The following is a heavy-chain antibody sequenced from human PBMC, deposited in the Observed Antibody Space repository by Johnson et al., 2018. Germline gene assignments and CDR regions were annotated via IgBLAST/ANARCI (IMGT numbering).Heavy chain of an antibody. CDR2: IKSKTDGGTT. J-gene: IGHJ3*02. CDR3: TTDPAGTDAFDI. CDR1: GFTFSNAW. Sequence: VQLVESGGGLVKPGGSLRLSCAASGFTFSNAWMNWVRQAPGKGLEWVGRIKSKTDGGTTDYDAPVIVKFTISRDDSKNPLYLQMNSLKTEDTAVYSGTTDPAGTDAFDIWGQGTMVTVSS. V-gene: IGHV3-15*07.